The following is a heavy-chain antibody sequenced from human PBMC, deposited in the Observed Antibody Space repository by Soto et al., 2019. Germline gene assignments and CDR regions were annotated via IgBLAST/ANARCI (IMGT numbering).Heavy chain of an antibody. Sequence: LSAPLSLSRTFSGDYFKNYYWSWIRQPAGTGPEWIRRIYTSGSTNYNHSLNSPVTISVDTSENQFSLRLTSVTAADTAVYYCGREAYIGYGHAIDHWGPGTLVTVSS. CDR2: IYTSGST. D-gene: IGHD5-12*01. CDR1: GDYFKNYY. V-gene: IGHV4-4*07. CDR3: GREAYIGYGHAIDH. J-gene: IGHJ4*02.